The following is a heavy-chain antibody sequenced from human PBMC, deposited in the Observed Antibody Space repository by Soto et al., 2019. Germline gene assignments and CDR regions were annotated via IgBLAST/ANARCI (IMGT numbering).Heavy chain of an antibody. Sequence: GGSLRLSCAASGFTFSSYSMNWVRQAPGKGLEWVSSISSSSSYIYYADSVKGRFTISRDNAKNSLYLQMNSLRAEDTALYYCARDRHYYDSSGPQPNDYWGQGTLVTVSS. J-gene: IGHJ4*02. D-gene: IGHD3-22*01. V-gene: IGHV3-21*04. CDR3: ARDRHYYDSSGPQPNDY. CDR1: GFTFSSYS. CDR2: ISSSSSYI.